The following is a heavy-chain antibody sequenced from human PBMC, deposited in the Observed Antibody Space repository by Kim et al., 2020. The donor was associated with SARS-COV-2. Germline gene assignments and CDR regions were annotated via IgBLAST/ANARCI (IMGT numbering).Heavy chain of an antibody. D-gene: IGHD6-6*01. CDR3: ARRTARGYYYYGMDV. J-gene: IGHJ6*02. V-gene: IGHV4-39*07. Sequence: PTLKRRVTITVDTSKNLFSHKLSSVTAANTAVYYCARRTARGYYYYGMDVWGQGTTVTVSS.